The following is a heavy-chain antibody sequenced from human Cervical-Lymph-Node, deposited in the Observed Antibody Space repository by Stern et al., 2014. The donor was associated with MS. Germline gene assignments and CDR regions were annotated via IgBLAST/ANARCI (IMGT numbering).Heavy chain of an antibody. V-gene: IGHV3-49*03. Sequence: EVQLLESGGGLVQPGRSLRLSCTASGFTFGDYGMSWFRQAPGKGLEWVCFIRGTPYGGTTEYAASVKGSFIISRDDSKSIAYLQMNSLKTEDTAVYYCTRTRVTDPFDPWGQGTLVTVSS. CDR2: IRGTPYGGTT. J-gene: IGHJ5*02. CDR3: TRTRVTDPFDP. CDR1: GFTFGDYG. D-gene: IGHD2-21*02.